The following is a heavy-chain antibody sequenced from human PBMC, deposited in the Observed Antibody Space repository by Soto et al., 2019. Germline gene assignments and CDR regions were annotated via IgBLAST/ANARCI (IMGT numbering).Heavy chain of an antibody. V-gene: IGHV1-69*01. Sequence: WVRQAPGQGLEWMGGIIPIFGTANYAQKFQGRVTITADESTSTAYMELSSLRSEDTAVYYYAIGATVSSEVLRFVEWPLPIYGMDVWGQGTTVTVSS. J-gene: IGHJ6*02. D-gene: IGHD3-3*01. CDR2: IIPIFGTA. CDR3: AIGATVSSEVLRFVEWPLPIYGMDV.